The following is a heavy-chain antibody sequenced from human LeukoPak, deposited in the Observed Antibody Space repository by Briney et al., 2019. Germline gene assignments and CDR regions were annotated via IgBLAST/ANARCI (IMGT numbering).Heavy chain of an antibody. D-gene: IGHD6-19*01. J-gene: IGHJ4*02. CDR3: ARDGQQWPPMPSDY. Sequence: ASVTVSCKVSGYTLTELSMHWVRQAPGKGLEWMGGFDPEDGETIYAQKFQGRVTMTTDTSTSTAYMELRSLRSDDTAVYYCARDGQQWPPMPSDYWGQGTLVTVSS. V-gene: IGHV1-24*01. CDR1: GYTLTELS. CDR2: FDPEDGET.